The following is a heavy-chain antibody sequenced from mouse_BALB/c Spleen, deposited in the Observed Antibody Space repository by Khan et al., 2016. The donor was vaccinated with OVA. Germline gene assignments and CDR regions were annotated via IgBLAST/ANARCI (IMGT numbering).Heavy chain of an antibody. CDR2: INPSTGYT. CDR1: GYTFTNYW. D-gene: IGHD1-1*01. Sequence: VQLQESGAELAKPGASVKMSCKASGYTFTNYWMHWVKQRPGQGLAWIGYINPSTGYTEYNQKFKDKATLTADKSSSTAYMQLSSLTSEDSAVFYCVNHGSSSAWFTYWGQGTLVTVSA. J-gene: IGHJ3*01. V-gene: IGHV1-7*01. CDR3: VNHGSSSAWFTY.